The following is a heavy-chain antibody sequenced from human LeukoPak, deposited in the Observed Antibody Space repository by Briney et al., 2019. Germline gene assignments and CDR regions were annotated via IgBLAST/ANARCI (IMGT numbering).Heavy chain of an antibody. D-gene: IGHD2-2*01. V-gene: IGHV3-7*01. J-gene: IGHJ4*02. CDR3: AKIYCTSTDCYYDY. Sequence: PGGSLRLSCAASGFTFSSYWMSWVRQAPGKGLEWVANIKQDGSAKYYMDSVKGRFTISRDSAKNSLYLQMNSLRAEDTAVYYCAKIYCTSTDCYYDYWDQGTLVTVSS. CDR1: GFTFSSYW. CDR2: IKQDGSAK.